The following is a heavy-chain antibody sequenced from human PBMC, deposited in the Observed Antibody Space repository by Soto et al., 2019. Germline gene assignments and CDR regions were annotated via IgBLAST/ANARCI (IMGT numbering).Heavy chain of an antibody. Sequence: QVQLVQSGAEVKKPGSSVKVSCKASGGTFSSYTISWVRQAPGQGLEWMGRIIPILGIANYAQKFQGRVTITADKSTSTAYMELSSLRSEDTAVYYCARDSDAAAGKGGIDYWGQGTLVTVSS. CDR2: IIPILGIA. CDR3: ARDSDAAAGKGGIDY. J-gene: IGHJ4*02. V-gene: IGHV1-69*08. D-gene: IGHD6-13*01. CDR1: GGTFSSYT.